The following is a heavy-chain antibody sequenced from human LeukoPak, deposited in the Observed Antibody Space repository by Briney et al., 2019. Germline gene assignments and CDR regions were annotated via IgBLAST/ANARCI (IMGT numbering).Heavy chain of an antibody. CDR3: ATVLQGSGSYFYYYYYYMDV. CDR1: GFTFSSYW. CDR2: IKQDGSEK. Sequence: GGSLRLSCAASGFTFSSYWMSWVRQAPGKGLEWVANIKQDGSEKYYVDSVKGRFTISRDNAKNSLYLQMNSLRAEDTAVYYCATVLQGSGSYFYYYYYYMDVWGKGTTVTISS. V-gene: IGHV3-7*01. D-gene: IGHD3-10*01. J-gene: IGHJ6*03.